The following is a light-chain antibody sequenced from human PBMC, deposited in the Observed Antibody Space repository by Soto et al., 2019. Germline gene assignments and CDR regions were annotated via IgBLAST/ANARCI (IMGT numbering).Light chain of an antibody. V-gene: IGLV2-23*01. J-gene: IGLJ1*01. Sequence: QSALTQPASVSGSPGQSITISCTGTSSDVGSYNLVSWYQQHPGKAPKLMIYEDTKRPSGVSNRFSGSKSGDTASLTISGLQAEDEADYYCCSYGSSDTYVFGTGTKLTVL. CDR3: CSYGSSDTYV. CDR2: EDT. CDR1: SSDVGSYNL.